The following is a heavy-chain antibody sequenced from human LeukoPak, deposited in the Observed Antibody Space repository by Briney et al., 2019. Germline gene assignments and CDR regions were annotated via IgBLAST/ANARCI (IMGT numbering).Heavy chain of an antibody. J-gene: IGHJ3*02. V-gene: IGHV4-34*01. Sequence: SETLSLTCAVYGGSFSGYYWSWIRQPPGKGLEWIGEINHSGSTNYNPSLKSRVTISVDTSKNQFSLKLSSVTAADTAVYYCARHRGDYFVLRAFDIWGQGTMVTVSS. CDR2: INHSGST. D-gene: IGHD2/OR15-2a*01. CDR3: ARHRGDYFVLRAFDI. CDR1: GGSFSGYY.